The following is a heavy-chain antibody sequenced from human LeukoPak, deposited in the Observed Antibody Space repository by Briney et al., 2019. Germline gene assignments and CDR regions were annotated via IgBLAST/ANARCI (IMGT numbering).Heavy chain of an antibody. CDR3: ARDLYTAGTYYYMDV. Sequence: ASVKVSCKASGYTFTSYYMHWVRQAPGQGLEWMGIINPSGGNTSYAQKFQGRVTMTRDTSTSTVYMELSSLRSEDTAVYYCARDLYTAGTYYYMDVWGKGTTVTISS. CDR1: GYTFTSYY. V-gene: IGHV1-46*01. D-gene: IGHD6-13*01. CDR2: INPSGGNT. J-gene: IGHJ6*03.